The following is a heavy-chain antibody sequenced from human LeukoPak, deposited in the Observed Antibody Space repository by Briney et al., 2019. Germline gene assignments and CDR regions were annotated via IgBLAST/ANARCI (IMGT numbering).Heavy chain of an antibody. J-gene: IGHJ3*02. D-gene: IGHD6-6*01. V-gene: IGHV4-59*08. Sequence: SETLSLTCTVSGGSISSYYWSWIRQPPGKGLEWIGEINHSGSTNYNPSLKSRVTISVDTSKNQFSLKLSSVTAADTAVYYCARSPIAARDAFDIWGQGTMVTVSS. CDR2: INHSGST. CDR1: GGSISSYY. CDR3: ARSPIAARDAFDI.